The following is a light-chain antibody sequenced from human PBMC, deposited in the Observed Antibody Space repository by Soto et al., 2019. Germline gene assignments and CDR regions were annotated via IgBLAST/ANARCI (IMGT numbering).Light chain of an antibody. CDR1: NSDVGRYKF. CDR3: SSYAGSKMGV. V-gene: IGLV2-8*01. CDR2: EVT. Sequence: QSALTQPRSVSGSPGQSLTISCTGTNSDVGRYKFVSWYQQHPGKAPKLIIYEVTQRPSGVPDRFSASKSGNTASLTVSGLQAEDEADYYCSSYAGSKMGVFGTGTKVTVL. J-gene: IGLJ1*01.